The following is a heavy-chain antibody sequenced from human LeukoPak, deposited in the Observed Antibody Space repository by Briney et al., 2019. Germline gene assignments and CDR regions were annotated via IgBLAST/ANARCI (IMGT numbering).Heavy chain of an antibody. D-gene: IGHD5-12*01. J-gene: IGHJ4*02. CDR3: AKTSRVNSAYDSPFDY. V-gene: IGHV3-23*01. Sequence: GGSLRLSCAASGFTFRTYAMSWVRRAPGKGLEWVSAVRGSGSDTYYADSVKGRFTISRDNSKNTLYLQMNSLRAEDTAIYYCAKTSRVNSAYDSPFDYWGQGTLVTVSS. CDR1: GFTFRTYA. CDR2: VRGSGSDT.